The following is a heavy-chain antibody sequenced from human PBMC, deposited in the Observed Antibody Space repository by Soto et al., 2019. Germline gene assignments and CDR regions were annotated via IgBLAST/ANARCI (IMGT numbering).Heavy chain of an antibody. J-gene: IGHJ3*02. CDR2: IWYDGSNK. V-gene: IGHV3-33*01. CDR1: GFTFSSYG. D-gene: IGHD3-22*01. CDR3: ARDWDYYDSSGPIDAFDS. Sequence: GGSLRLSCAASGFTFSSYGMHWVRQAPGKGLEWVAVIWYDGSNKYYADSVKGRFTISRDNSKNTLYLQMNSLRAEDTAVYYCARDWDYYDSSGPIDAFDSWGQGKMVTFSS.